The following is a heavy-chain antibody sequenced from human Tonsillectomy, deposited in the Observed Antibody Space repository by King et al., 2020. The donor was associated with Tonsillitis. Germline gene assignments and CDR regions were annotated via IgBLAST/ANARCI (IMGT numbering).Heavy chain of an antibody. CDR3: ARSRTSRCYLTLYFDY. V-gene: IGHV1-2*02. D-gene: IGHD2-2*01. CDR2: INPQTGGT. J-gene: IGHJ4*02. CDR1: GYTFTDYY. Sequence: QLVQSGAEVKKPGASVKVSCRASGYTFTDYYVHWVRQAPGQGLEWMGWINPQTGGTSFEQKFPGRATMTRDTSISTAYMELSRLRADDTAVYYCARSRTSRCYLTLYFDYWGQGTLVTVSS.